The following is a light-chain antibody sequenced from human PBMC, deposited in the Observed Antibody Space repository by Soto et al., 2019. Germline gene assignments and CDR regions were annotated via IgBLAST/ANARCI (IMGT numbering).Light chain of an antibody. Sequence: EIVLTQSPATLSLSPGERATLSCRASQSISSSLVWYQQKPGQAPRLLIYDAFNRATGIPARFSGSGSGTDFTLTISSLEPEDFAVYYCQQQSNWPPTFGQGPEVEIK. V-gene: IGKV3-11*01. J-gene: IGKJ1*01. CDR1: QSISSS. CDR2: DAF. CDR3: QQQSNWPPT.